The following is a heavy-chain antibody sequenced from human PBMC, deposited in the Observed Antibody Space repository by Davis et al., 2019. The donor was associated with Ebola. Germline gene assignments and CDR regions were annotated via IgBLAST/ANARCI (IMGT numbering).Heavy chain of an antibody. CDR3: ARDPGSGYGGIYYFDY. V-gene: IGHV4-4*02. CDR1: GGSISSSNW. CDR2: IYHSGST. Sequence: GSLRLSCAVSGGSISSSNWWIGVRQPPGKGLEGIGKIYHSGSTNYNPSLKSRVTISVDTSKNQFSLKLSSVTAADTAVYYCARDPGSGYGGIYYFDYWGQGTLVTVSS. J-gene: IGHJ4*02. D-gene: IGHD4-23*01.